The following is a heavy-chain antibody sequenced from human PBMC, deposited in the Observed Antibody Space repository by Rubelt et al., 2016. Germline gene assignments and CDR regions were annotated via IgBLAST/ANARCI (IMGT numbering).Heavy chain of an antibody. V-gene: IGHV3-9*01. CDR3: AKDTRIVIAEGLAV. CDR1: GFTFDDYA. CDR2: ISWNSRNI. D-gene: IGHD2-15*01. Sequence: EVQLVDSGGAVVQPGGSLRLSCAASGFTFDDYAMHWVRQAPGKGLEWVSGISWNSRNIAYAESWEGRFTVSRDNAKRSLKLEMNSVKPEDTALYFCAKDTRIVIAEGLAVWGQGTTVTVSS. J-gene: IGHJ6*02.